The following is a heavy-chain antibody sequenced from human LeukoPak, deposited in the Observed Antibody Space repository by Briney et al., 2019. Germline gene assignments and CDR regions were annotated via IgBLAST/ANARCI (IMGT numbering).Heavy chain of an antibody. D-gene: IGHD3-9*01. Sequence: GGSLRLSCAASGFTFSSYAMSWVRQAPGKGLEWVSALSGSGGSTYYADSVKGRFTISRDNSKNTLYLQMTSMRAEDKAVYYWAKGALLFDGLLTARGGDDAFDIWGQGTMVTVSS. CDR2: LSGSGGST. CDR1: GFTFSSYA. V-gene: IGHV3-23*01. J-gene: IGHJ3*02. CDR3: AKGALLFDGLLTARGGDDAFDI.